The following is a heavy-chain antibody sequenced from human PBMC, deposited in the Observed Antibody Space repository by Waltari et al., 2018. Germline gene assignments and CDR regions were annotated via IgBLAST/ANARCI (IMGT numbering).Heavy chain of an antibody. D-gene: IGHD5-12*01. V-gene: IGHV4-38-2*01. CDR1: GYSISSGYY. J-gene: IGHJ4*02. Sequence: QVQLQESGPGLVKPSETLSLTCAVSGYSISSGYYWGWIRQPPGKGLEWIGSIYHSGSTYYNPSLKSRVTISVDTSKNQFSLKLSSVTAADTAVYYCAGREVAHWGQGTLVTVSS. CDR3: AGREVAH. CDR2: IYHSGST.